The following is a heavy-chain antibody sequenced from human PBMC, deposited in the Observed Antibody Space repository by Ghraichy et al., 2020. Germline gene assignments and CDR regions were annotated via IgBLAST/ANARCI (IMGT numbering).Heavy chain of an antibody. D-gene: IGHD3-22*01. V-gene: IGHV3-74*01. Sequence: GESLNISCAASGFTFSSYWMHWVRQAPGKGLVWVSRINSDGSSTSYADSVKGRFTISRDNAKNTLYLQMNSLRAEDTAVYYCARAPVVVISGDWFDPWGQGTLVTVSS. CDR2: INSDGSST. CDR1: GFTFSSYW. CDR3: ARAPVVVISGDWFDP. J-gene: IGHJ5*02.